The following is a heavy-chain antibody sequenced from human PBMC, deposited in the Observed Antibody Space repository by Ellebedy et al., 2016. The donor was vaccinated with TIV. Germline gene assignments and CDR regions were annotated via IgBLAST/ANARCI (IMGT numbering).Heavy chain of an antibody. CDR2: IYTDDST. V-gene: IGHV3-66*01. CDR1: KFTVSYNY. D-gene: IGHD6-13*01. CDR3: ARDRISASGIFDY. J-gene: IGHJ4*02. Sequence: GESLKISCAASKFTVSYNYMNWVRQAPGKGPEWVSGIYTDDSTDYADSVKGRFTISRDNSKNTLYLQMNSLRAEDTAVYYCARDRISASGIFDYWGQGTLVTVSS.